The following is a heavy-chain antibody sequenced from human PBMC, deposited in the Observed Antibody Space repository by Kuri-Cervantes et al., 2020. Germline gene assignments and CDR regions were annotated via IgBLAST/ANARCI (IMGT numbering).Heavy chain of an antibody. CDR1: GFTFSIYA. V-gene: IGHV3-23*01. Sequence: GESLKISCAASGFTFSIYAMSWVRQAPGKGLQWVSGISGNSDTAKYADSVKGRFTISRDNSKDTLYLQMNSLRAEDTAIYYCAKTPYDSSGYWPDLDYWGQGTLVTVSS. J-gene: IGHJ4*02. CDR2: ISGNSDTA. D-gene: IGHD3-22*01. CDR3: AKTPYDSSGYWPDLDY.